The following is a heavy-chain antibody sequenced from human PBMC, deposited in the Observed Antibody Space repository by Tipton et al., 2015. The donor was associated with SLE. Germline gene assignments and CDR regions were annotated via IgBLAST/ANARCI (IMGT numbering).Heavy chain of an antibody. CDR1: GGSISSGSYY. CDR2: IFFNGNT. Sequence: TLSLTCTVSGGSISSGSYYWSWIRQPPGQGLEWIGNIFFNGNTYYTPSLKSRATISIDMSRNQFSLRLNFVTAADTAVYYCVRQPPGGGPGYQYDMDVWGQGTAVTVSS. D-gene: IGHD1-14*01. CDR3: VRQPPGGGPGYQYDMDV. J-gene: IGHJ6*02. V-gene: IGHV4-39*07.